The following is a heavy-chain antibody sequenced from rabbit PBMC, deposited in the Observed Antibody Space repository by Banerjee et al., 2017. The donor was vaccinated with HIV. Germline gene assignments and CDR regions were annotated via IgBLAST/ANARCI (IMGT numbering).Heavy chain of an antibody. D-gene: IGHD8-1*01. J-gene: IGHJ4*01. CDR3: ARDDGSSYWNL. V-gene: IGHV1S40*01. CDR2: IYAGSSGST. Sequence: QSLEESGGDLVKPGASLTLTCTASGFSFSSGYDMCWVRQAPGKGLEWIACIYAGSSGSTYYASWAKGRFTISKTSSTTVTLQMTSLTAADTATYFCARDDGSSYWNLWGPGTLVTVS. CDR1: GFSFSSGYD.